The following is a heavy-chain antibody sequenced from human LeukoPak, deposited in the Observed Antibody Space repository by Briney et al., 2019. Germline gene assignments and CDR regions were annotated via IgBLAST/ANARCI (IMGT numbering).Heavy chain of an antibody. Sequence: SETLSLTCTVPSGSISSNNHDWGWIRQPLGKGLEWIGSIGYSGHTAYNPSLKSRVTISVDTSKKQFYLKLNSVTTADTAVYYCVRDRQHCSGGNCYSEDLPDSWGQGTLVLVSS. D-gene: IGHD2-15*01. CDR3: VRDRQHCSGGNCYSEDLPDS. CDR2: IGYSGHT. J-gene: IGHJ4*02. CDR1: SGSISSNNHD. V-gene: IGHV4-39*07.